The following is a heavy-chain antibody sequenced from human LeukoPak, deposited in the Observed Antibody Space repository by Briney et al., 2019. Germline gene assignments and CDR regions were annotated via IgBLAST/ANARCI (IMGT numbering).Heavy chain of an antibody. CDR2: ITSIRSYT. CDR1: GFTFSNYN. D-gene: IGHD3-16*01. CDR3: ARSSGEWIVALVY. J-gene: IGHJ4*02. Sequence: GGSLRLSCAASGFTFSNYNMNWVRQAPGKGLEWVSSITSIRSYTYYADSVKGRFTISGDNAKNSLFLQMNSLRAEDTAVYYCARSSGEWIVALVYWGQGTLVTVSS. V-gene: IGHV3-21*01.